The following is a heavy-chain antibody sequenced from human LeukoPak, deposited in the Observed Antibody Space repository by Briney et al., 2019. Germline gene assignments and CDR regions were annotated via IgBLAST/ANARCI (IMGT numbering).Heavy chain of an antibody. Sequence: GGSLRLSCAASGFTFSSYWMHWVRQAPGKGLVWVSRINSDGSSTSYADSVKGRFTISRDNAKNTLYLQMNSLRAEDTAVYYCAKPGASYPYFDYWGQGTLVTVSS. V-gene: IGHV3-74*01. D-gene: IGHD1-14*01. CDR2: INSDGSST. CDR1: GFTFSSYW. J-gene: IGHJ4*02. CDR3: AKPGASYPYFDY.